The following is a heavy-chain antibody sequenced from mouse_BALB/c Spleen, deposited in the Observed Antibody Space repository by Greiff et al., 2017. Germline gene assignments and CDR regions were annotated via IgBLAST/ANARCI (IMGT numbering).Heavy chain of an antibody. J-gene: IGHJ3*01. V-gene: IGHV5-6-5*01. CDR1: GFTFSSYA. Sequence: EVKLVESGGGLVKPGGSLKLSCAASGFTFSSYAMSWVRQTPEKRLEWVASISSGGSTYYPDSVKGRFTISRDNARNILYLQMSSLRSEDTAMYYCARGEGVSLLRLWFAYWGQGTLVTVSA. D-gene: IGHD1-2*01. CDR2: ISSGGST. CDR3: ARGEGVSLLRLWFAY.